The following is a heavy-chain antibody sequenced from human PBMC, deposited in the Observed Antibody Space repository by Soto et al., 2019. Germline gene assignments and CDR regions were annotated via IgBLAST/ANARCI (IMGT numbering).Heavy chain of an antibody. J-gene: IGHJ4*02. V-gene: IGHV3-23*01. CDR3: AEYPSSGWYYVES. D-gene: IGHD6-19*01. CDR1: GFTFSNNA. CDR2: ISAGGDGT. Sequence: DVQLWESGGGLVQPGGSLRLSCAASGFTFSNNAMSWVRQLPGKGLEWVSAISAGGDGTYYADSVKGRFTISRDNSKNTLYLQMTGLSAEDTAVYYCAEYPSSGWYYVESWGQGTLVTVSS.